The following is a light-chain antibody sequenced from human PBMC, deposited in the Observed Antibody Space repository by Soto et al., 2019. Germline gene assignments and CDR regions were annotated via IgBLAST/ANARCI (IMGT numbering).Light chain of an antibody. CDR2: TGS. J-gene: IGKJ5*01. CDR3: QQYNNWPPVT. CDR1: RSLLHGVGKTY. V-gene: IGKV2-29*01. Sequence: DIMMTQTPLSLSVTPGQPASISCNSSRSLLHGVGKTYLFWLAWYQQKPGEAPKLLIFTGSLLHSGVPPRFSGSGSGTEFTLTISSLQSEDFALYYCQQYNNWPPVTFGQGTRLEI.